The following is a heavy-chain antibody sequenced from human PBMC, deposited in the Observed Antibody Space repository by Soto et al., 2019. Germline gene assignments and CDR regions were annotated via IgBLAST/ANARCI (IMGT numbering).Heavy chain of an antibody. Sequence: SETLSLTCTVSGGSISSSSYYWGWIRQPPGKGLEWIGSIYYSGSTYYNPSLKSRVTISVDTSKNQFSLKLSSVTAADTAVYYCARHVTQFHYDFWSGYTWISHVVPNNWFDPWGQGTLVTVSS. CDR1: GGSISSSSYY. CDR3: ARHVTQFHYDFWSGYTWISHVVPNNWFDP. J-gene: IGHJ5*02. CDR2: IYYSGST. V-gene: IGHV4-39*01. D-gene: IGHD3-3*01.